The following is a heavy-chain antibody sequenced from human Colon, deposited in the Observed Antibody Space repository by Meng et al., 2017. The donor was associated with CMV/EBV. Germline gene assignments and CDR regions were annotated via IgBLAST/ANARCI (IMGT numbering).Heavy chain of an antibody. CDR2: IASRSAYT. V-gene: IGHV3-21*01. Sequence: GGSLRLSCVASGFTFSSHSVNWVRQAPGKGLEWVSSIASRSAYTHYADSVKGRFTISSDDAKNSLYLQMDSLRAEDTAVYYCVRDRIYDYSPQNFDIWGPGTLVTVSS. J-gene: IGHJ4*02. D-gene: IGHD4-11*01. CDR1: GFTFSSHS. CDR3: VRDRIYDYSPQNFDI.